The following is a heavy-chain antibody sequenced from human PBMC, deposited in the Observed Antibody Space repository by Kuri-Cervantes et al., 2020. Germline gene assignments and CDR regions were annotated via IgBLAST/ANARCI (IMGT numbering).Heavy chain of an antibody. D-gene: IGHD5-18*01. CDR3: ARGEGYSHGRYYFDY. V-gene: IGHV4-34*01. CDR2: INHSGST. Sequence: GSLRLSCAVYGGSFSGYYWSWIRQPPGKGLEWIGEINHSGSTNYNPSLKSRVTISVDTSKNQFSLKLSSVTAADTAVYYCARGEGYSHGRYYFDYWGQGTLVTVSS. J-gene: IGHJ4*02. CDR1: GGSFSGYY.